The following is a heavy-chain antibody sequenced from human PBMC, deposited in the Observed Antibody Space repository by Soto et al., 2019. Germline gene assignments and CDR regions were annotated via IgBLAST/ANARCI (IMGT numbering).Heavy chain of an antibody. D-gene: IGHD3-22*01. CDR1: GGTFSSYA. V-gene: IGHV1-69*13. Sequence: GASVKVSCKASGGTFSSYAISWVRQAPGQGLEWMGGIIPIFGTANYAQKFQGRVTITADESTSTAYMELSSLRSEDTAVYYCSRDLYYDSSGSVNAFDIWGQGTMVTVSS. CDR2: IIPIFGTA. CDR3: SRDLYYDSSGSVNAFDI. J-gene: IGHJ3*02.